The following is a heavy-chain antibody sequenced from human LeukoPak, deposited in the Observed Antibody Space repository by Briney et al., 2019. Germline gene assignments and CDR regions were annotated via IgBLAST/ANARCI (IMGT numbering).Heavy chain of an antibody. CDR1: GFTFSSYG. J-gene: IGHJ6*03. CDR3: ARAQRVPGARYYYYMDA. V-gene: IGHV3-30*03. CDR2: ISYDGSNK. Sequence: GGSLRLSCAASGFTFSSYGMHWVRQAPGKGLEWVAVISYDGSNKYYADSVKGRFTISRDNAKNSLYLQMNSLRAEDTAVYYCARAQRVPGARYYYYMDAWGKGTTVTVSS.